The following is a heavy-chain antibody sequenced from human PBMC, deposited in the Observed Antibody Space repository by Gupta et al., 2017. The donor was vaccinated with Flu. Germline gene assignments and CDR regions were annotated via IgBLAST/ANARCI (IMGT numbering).Heavy chain of an antibody. CDR3: ARDRLNSDFWSGYPTYYYGMDV. Sequence: QVQLQESGPGLVKPSETLSLTCTVSGGSISSYYWSWIRQPPGKGLEWIGYIYYSGSTNYNPSLKSRVTISVDTSKNQFSLKLSSVTAADTAVYYCARDRLNSDFWSGYPTYYYGMDVGGQGTTVTVSS. CDR1: GGSISSYY. CDR2: IYYSGST. V-gene: IGHV4-59*01. D-gene: IGHD3-3*01. J-gene: IGHJ6*02.